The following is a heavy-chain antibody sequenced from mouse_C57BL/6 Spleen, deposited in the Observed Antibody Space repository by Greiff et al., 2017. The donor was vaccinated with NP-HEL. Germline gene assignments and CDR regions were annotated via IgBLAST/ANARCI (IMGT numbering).Heavy chain of an antibody. CDR1: GYTFTSYW. Sequence: QVQLQQPGAELVMPGASVKLSCKASGYTFTSYWMHWVKQRPGQGLEWIGEIDPSDSYTNYNQKFKGKSTLTVDKSSSTAYMQLSSLTSEDSAVYYWARRGGYYYGSSPYYDYWGQGTTLTVSS. V-gene: IGHV1-69*01. D-gene: IGHD1-1*01. CDR2: IDPSDSYT. CDR3: ARRGGYYYGSSPYYDY. J-gene: IGHJ2*01.